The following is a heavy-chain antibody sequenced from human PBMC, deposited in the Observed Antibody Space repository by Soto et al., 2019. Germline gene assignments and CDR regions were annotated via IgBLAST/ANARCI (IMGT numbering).Heavy chain of an antibody. CDR3: ARVPGTTFYYYYGIDV. CDR1: GFPFSSYS. CDR2: ISISSSYI. V-gene: IGHV3-21*01. D-gene: IGHD1-7*01. Sequence: PGGSLRLSCAASGFPFSSYSMNLVRQSPGKGLEWVSSISISSSYIYYADSVKGRFTISRDNAKNSLYLQMNSLRAEDTAVYYCARVPGTTFYYYYGIDVWGHGNTFTVSS. J-gene: IGHJ6*02.